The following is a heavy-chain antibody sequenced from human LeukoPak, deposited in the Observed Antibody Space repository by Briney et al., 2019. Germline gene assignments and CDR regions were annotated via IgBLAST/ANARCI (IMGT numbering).Heavy chain of an antibody. J-gene: IGHJ6*02. CDR3: ARGKTGDNGMDV. CDR2: IYYSGST. Sequence: SETLSLTCTVSGGSISSYYWSWIRQPPGRGLEWIGYIYYSGSTNYNPSLKSRVTISVDTSKNQFSLKLSSVTAADTAVYYRARGKTGDNGMDVWGQGTTVTVSS. V-gene: IGHV4-59*01. D-gene: IGHD1-1*01. CDR1: GGSISSYY.